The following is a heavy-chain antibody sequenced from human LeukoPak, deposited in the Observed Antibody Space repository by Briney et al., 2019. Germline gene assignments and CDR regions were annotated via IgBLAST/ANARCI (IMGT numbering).Heavy chain of an antibody. J-gene: IGHJ4*02. V-gene: IGHV4-31*03. CDR1: GGSISSGGYY. CDR3: ARDGDPYSSSWYFDY. CDR2: IHYSGST. D-gene: IGHD6-13*01. Sequence: PSETLSLTCTVSGGSISSGGYYWRWIRQHPRKRLECVGYIHYSGSTYYNPSLKSRVTISVDTSKNQFSLKLSSVTAADTAVYYCARDGDPYSSSWYFDYWGQGSLVTVSS.